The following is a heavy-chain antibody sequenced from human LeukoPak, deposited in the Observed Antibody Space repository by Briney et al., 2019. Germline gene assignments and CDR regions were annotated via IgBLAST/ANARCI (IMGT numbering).Heavy chain of an antibody. Sequence: AASVKVSCKASAYTFTGYYMHWVRQAPGQGLEWMGWIYPNGGGTNYAQKFQGRVTMTRDTSISTAYMELSRLRSDDTAVYYCARSEQFPYYMDVWGKGTTVTVSS. CDR1: AYTFTGYY. CDR3: ARSEQFPYYMDV. CDR2: IYPNGGGT. D-gene: IGHD6-19*01. J-gene: IGHJ6*03. V-gene: IGHV1-2*02.